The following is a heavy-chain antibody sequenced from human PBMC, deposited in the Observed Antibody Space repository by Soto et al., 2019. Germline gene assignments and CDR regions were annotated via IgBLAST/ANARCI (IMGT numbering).Heavy chain of an antibody. V-gene: IGHV2-5*02. CDR2: IYWDDDK. CDR3: AHRLVEVANYYFDY. CDR1: GFSLSTSGVG. Sequence: QITLKESGPTVVKPTQTLTVTCTFAGFSLSTSGVGVGWIRQPPGKALEWLALIYWDDDKRYNPSLANRLTITKDPSKNPVVLTMPNMDPVDTATYYCAHRLVEVANYYFDYWGQGTLVTVSS. J-gene: IGHJ4*02. D-gene: IGHD6-19*01.